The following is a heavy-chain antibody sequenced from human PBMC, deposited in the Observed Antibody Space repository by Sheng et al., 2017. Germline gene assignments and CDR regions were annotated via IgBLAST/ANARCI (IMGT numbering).Heavy chain of an antibody. CDR2: IYHSGST. Sequence: QVQLQESGPGLVKPSETLSLTCAVSGYSISSGYYWGWIRQPPGKGLEWIGSIYHSGSTYYNPSLKSRVTISVDTSKNQFSLKLSSVTAADTAVYYCASGDYQTPYYFDYWGQGTLVTVSS. D-gene: IGHD4-17*01. CDR3: ASGDYQTPYYFDY. V-gene: IGHV4-38-2*01. CDR1: GYSISSGYY. J-gene: IGHJ4*02.